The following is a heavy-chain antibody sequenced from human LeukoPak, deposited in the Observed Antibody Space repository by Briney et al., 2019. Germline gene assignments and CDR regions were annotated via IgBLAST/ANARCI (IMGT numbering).Heavy chain of an antibody. Sequence: PGGSLRLSCAASGFTFSSFWMSWVRQAPGKGLAWVANIKQDGSEKYFVDSVKGRFTISRDNAKNSLYLQMSSLRAEDTAVYYCARGGSRHPSPEDYWGRGTPVTVSS. CDR3: ARGGSRHPSPEDY. D-gene: IGHD1-1*01. CDR2: IKQDGSEK. J-gene: IGHJ4*02. CDR1: GFTFSSFW. V-gene: IGHV3-7*03.